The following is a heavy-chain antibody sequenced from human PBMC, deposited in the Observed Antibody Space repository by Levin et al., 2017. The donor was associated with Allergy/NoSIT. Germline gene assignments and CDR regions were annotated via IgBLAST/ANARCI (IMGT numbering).Heavy chain of an antibody. CDR3: VRGDWHLDS. CDR2: ISQDGSDT. Sequence: GGSLRLSCLGSGFSISPYWMTWVRQAPGKGLEWVARISQDGSDTSYVDSVTGRFAISRDNSKNSVYLQMNSLRVEDTAVYYCVRGDWHLDSWGRGTLVSVSS. CDR1: GFSISPYW. D-gene: IGHD2-21*02. V-gene: IGHV3-7*01. J-gene: IGHJ2*01.